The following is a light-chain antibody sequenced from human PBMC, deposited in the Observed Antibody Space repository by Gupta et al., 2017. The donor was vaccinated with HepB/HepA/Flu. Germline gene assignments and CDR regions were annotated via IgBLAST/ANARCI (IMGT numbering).Light chain of an antibody. Sequence: EIVLTQSPGTLSLSPGERATLSCRASQSVSSSYLAWYQQKPGQAPRLLIYGASSRATGIPDRCSSSGSVTDFTLTISSLEPEDFAVYYCQQYGSSPRTFGQGTKVEIK. CDR2: GAS. V-gene: IGKV3-20*01. CDR3: QQYGSSPRT. J-gene: IGKJ1*01. CDR1: QSVSSSY.